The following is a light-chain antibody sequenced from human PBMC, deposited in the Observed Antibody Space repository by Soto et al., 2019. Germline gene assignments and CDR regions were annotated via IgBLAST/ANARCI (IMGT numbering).Light chain of an antibody. V-gene: IGKV3-20*01. CDR1: QSVSSKY. J-gene: IGKJ1*01. CDR3: QQYGSLPRT. CDR2: RTS. Sequence: EVVLMQSPGTLSLSPGGRSTLSCMAIQSVSSKYLAWYQQKAGQAPRPLIYRTSSRATGISERFRGSGSGTDFTLTISRLEPEDCVVYYCQQYGSLPRTFGQGTKVDIK.